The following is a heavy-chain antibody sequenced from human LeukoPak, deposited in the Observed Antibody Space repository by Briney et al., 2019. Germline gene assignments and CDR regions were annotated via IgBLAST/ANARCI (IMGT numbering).Heavy chain of an antibody. V-gene: IGHV1-69*13. J-gene: IGHJ3*02. CDR3: ARVSLSSGWYTSDAFDI. CDR2: IIPIFGTA. CDR1: GGTFSSYA. Sequence: EASVKVSCKASGGTFSSYAISWVRQAPGQGLEWMGGIIPIFGTANYAQKFQGRVTITADESTSTAYMELSSLRSEDTAVYYCARVSLSSGWYTSDAFDIWGQGTMVTVSS. D-gene: IGHD6-19*01.